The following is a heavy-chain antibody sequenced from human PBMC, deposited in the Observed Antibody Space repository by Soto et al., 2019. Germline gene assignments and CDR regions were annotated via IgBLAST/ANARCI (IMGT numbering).Heavy chain of an antibody. D-gene: IGHD3-22*01. V-gene: IGHV1-69*05. Sequence: SEKASIKASGATFSSYAFNWLRQAPAQGLEWIGGIIPTFPTASNAQKLHGRATITTDESTSTAYMELRRLRTAATHVYYCAIGTYSSDSIGYGGTFGSWGKGTRVTISS. CDR3: AIGTYSSDSIGYGGTFGS. CDR2: IIPTFPTA. CDR1: GATFSSYA. J-gene: IGHJ3*02.